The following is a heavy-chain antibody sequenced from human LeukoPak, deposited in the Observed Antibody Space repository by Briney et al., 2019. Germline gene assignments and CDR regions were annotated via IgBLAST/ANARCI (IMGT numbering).Heavy chain of an antibody. J-gene: IGHJ4*02. CDR2: ISSSSSYI. CDR3: ARESMVVSSQFDY. D-gene: IGHD4/OR15-4a*01. V-gene: IGHV3-21*01. Sequence: GGSLRLSCAASGFTFSSYEMNSVRQAPGKGMEWVSSISSSSSYIYYADSVKGRFTISRDNAKNSLYLQMNSLRAEDTAVYYCARESMVVSSQFDYWGQGTLVTVSS. CDR1: GFTFSSYE.